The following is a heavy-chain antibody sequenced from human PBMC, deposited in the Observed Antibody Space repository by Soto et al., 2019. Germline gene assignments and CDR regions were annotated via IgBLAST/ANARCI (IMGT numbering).Heavy chain of an antibody. CDR1: GGTFSSYT. V-gene: IGHV1-69*02. CDR2: IIPILGIA. CDR3: ARGVDYGGNSGY. J-gene: IGHJ4*02. D-gene: IGHD4-17*01. Sequence: QVQLVQSGAEVKKPGSSVKVSCKASGGTFSSYTISWVRQAPGQGLEWMGRIIPILGIANYAQKFQGRVTITADKSTSTAYMEMISLRSEDTAVYYCARGVDYGGNSGYWGQGTLVTVSS.